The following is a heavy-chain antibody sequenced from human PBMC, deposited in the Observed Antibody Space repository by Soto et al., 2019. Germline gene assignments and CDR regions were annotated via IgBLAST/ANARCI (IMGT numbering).Heavy chain of an antibody. CDR2: IYRTGST. V-gene: IGHV4-4*02. Sequence: LSLTCAVSSGSFPSNNWWTWVRQPPGQGLEWIGEIYRTGSTNYNPSLKSRVTISLDKSENQFSLKVTSLTAADTTVYYCASRDPGTSVDYWGQGTLVTVSS. CDR1: SGSFPSNNW. D-gene: IGHD1-7*01. J-gene: IGHJ4*02. CDR3: ASRDPGTSVDY.